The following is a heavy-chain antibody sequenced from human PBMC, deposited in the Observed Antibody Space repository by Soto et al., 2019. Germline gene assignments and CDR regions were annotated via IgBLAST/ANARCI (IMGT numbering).Heavy chain of an antibody. V-gene: IGHV3-33*01. J-gene: IGHJ6*02. CDR2: IWYDGSNK. CDR1: GFTFSSYG. D-gene: IGHD5-18*01. CDR3: ARVVGAAMAHYYYYGMDV. Sequence: ESGGGMVQPGRSLRLSCAASGFTFSSYGMHWVRQAPGKGLEWVAVIWYDGSNKYYADSVKGRFTISRDNSKNTLYLQMNSLRAEDTAVYYCARVVGAAMAHYYYYGMDVWGQGTTVTVSS.